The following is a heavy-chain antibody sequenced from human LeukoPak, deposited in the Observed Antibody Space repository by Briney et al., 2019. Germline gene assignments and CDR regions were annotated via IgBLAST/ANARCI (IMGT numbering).Heavy chain of an antibody. CDR2: ISKDGSDK. D-gene: IGHD6-19*01. CDR1: GFTFSDYA. CDR3: AKDPSDSSGWSIFDY. V-gene: IGHV3-30-3*01. J-gene: IGHJ4*02. Sequence: PGRSLRLSCAASGFTFSDYAMHWVRQAPGKGLEWVAVISKDGSDKYYPGSVRGRFTISRDNSKNTLYLQMNSLRAEDTAVYYCAKDPSDSSGWSIFDYWGQGTLVTVSS.